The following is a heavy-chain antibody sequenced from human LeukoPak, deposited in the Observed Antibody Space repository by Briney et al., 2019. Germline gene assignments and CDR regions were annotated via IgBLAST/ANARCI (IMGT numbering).Heavy chain of an antibody. Sequence: ASVKVSCKASGGTFSSYAISWVRQAPGQGLEWMGRIIPILGIANYAQKFQGRVTITADKSTSTAYMELSSLRSEDTAVYYCARDWSGYDSSCIYTMGDYWGQGTLVTVSS. CDR2: IIPILGIA. CDR1: GGTFSSYA. D-gene: IGHD3-22*01. V-gene: IGHV1-69*04. J-gene: IGHJ4*02. CDR3: ARDWSGYDSSCIYTMGDY.